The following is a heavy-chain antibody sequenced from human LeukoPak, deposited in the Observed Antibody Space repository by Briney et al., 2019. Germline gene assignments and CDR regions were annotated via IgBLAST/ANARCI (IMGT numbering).Heavy chain of an antibody. V-gene: IGHV5-51*01. CDR1: GYTFTSYW. CDR2: IYPGDSDT. J-gene: IGHJ4*02. D-gene: IGHD6-6*01. CDR3: ARQEYSSSPPDY. Sequence: GESLKISCKGSGYTFTSYWIAWVRQMPGKGLEWMGIIYPGDSDTRYSPSFQGQVTISVDKSVRTAYVQWSSLKASDTAMYYCARQEYSSSPPDYWGQGTLVTVSS.